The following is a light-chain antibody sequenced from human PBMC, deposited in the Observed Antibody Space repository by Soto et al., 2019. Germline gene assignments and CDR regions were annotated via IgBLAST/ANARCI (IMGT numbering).Light chain of an antibody. CDR1: SSDLGSYDL. CDR3: SSYAGWSTWV. Sequence: QSVLTQPASVSGSPGQSITISCTGTSSDLGSYDLVSWYQQHPGKAPKLIIYEGSKRPSGVSDRFSGSKSAYTASLTISGPQTDDEADYYCSSYAGWSTWVFGGGTKVTVL. CDR2: EGS. J-gene: IGLJ2*01. V-gene: IGLV2-23*01.